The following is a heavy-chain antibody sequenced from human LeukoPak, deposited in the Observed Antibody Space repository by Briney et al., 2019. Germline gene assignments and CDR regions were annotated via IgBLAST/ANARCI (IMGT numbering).Heavy chain of an antibody. CDR1: GGSFSGYY. J-gene: IGHJ3*02. CDR2: INHSGST. Sequence: SETLSLTCAVYGGSFSGYYWSWIRQPPGKGLEWIGEINHSGSTNYNPSLKSRVTISVDTSKNQFSLKLSPVTAADTAVYYRARGRPLYDSSGLPDAFDIWGQGTMVTVSS. V-gene: IGHV4-34*01. D-gene: IGHD3-22*01. CDR3: ARGRPLYDSSGLPDAFDI.